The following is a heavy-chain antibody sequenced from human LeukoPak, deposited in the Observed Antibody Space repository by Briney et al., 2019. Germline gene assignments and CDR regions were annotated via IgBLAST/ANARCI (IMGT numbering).Heavy chain of an antibody. Sequence: GGSLRLSCTASGCTFGDYAMSWFRQAPGKGLEWVGFISSKAYGGTTEYAASVEGRFTISRDDSKSIAYLQMNSLKNEDTAVYYCTREDIVVVPAASSAFDIWGQGTMVSVSS. CDR2: ISSKAYGGTT. J-gene: IGHJ3*02. D-gene: IGHD2-2*01. V-gene: IGHV3-49*03. CDR1: GCTFGDYA. CDR3: TREDIVVVPAASSAFDI.